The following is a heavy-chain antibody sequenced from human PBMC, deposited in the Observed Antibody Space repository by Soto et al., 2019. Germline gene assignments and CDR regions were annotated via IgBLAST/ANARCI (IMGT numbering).Heavy chain of an antibody. D-gene: IGHD3-10*01. J-gene: IGHJ4*02. CDR2: INHSGST. V-gene: IGHV4-34*01. CDR3: AREPYYYGSGSYS. Sequence: SETLSLTCAVYGGSFSGYYWSWIRQPPGKGLEWIGEINHSGSTNYNPSLKSRATISVDTSKNQFSLKLSSVTAADTAVYYCAREPYYYGSGSYSWGQGTLVTVSS. CDR1: GGSFSGYY.